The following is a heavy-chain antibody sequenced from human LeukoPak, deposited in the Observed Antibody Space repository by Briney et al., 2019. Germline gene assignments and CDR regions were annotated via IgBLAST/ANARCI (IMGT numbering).Heavy chain of an antibody. V-gene: IGHV4-30-4*01. J-gene: IGHJ4*02. Sequence: SETLSLTCTVSGGSTSSGDYYWSWIRQPPGKGLEWIGYIYYSGSTYYNPSLKSRVTISVDTSKNQFSLKLSSVTAADTAVYYCARYRRGGCDYWGQGTLVTVSS. CDR2: IYYSGST. D-gene: IGHD2-15*01. CDR1: GGSTSSGDYY. CDR3: ARYRRGGCDY.